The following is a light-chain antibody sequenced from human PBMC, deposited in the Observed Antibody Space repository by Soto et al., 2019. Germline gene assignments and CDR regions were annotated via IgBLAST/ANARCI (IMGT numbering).Light chain of an antibody. CDR2: DDT. J-gene: IGLJ2*01. Sequence: SSELTQPPSVSVAPGQTARITCGGNNIGSKHVHWYQQKSGQAPVLVMSDDTDRPSGIPERLSGSNFGSTATLTISRVEAGDEADYYCQVWDSSRDQGVFGGGTK. CDR3: QVWDSSRDQGV. CDR1: NIGSKH. V-gene: IGLV3-21*02.